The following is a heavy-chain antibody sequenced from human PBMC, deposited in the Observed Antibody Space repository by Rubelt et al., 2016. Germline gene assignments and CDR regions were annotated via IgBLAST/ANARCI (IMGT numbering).Heavy chain of an antibody. CDR2: IWYDGGNK. CDR1: GFTFSNYG. J-gene: IGHJ4*02. Sequence: GRSLRLSCAASGFTFSNYGMHWVRQAPGKGLEWVAIIWYDGGNKYYADYVKGRFTISRDNSKNTVFLQMNNLRAEDTAAYYCARENSPSGGLDYWGQGTLVTVSS. CDR3: ARENSPSGGLDY. D-gene: IGHD1-26*01. V-gene: IGHV3-33*01.